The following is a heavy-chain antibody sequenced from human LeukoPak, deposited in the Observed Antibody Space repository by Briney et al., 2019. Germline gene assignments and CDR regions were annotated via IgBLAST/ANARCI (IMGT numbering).Heavy chain of an antibody. CDR3: ARGPRITIFGVVIDPYYFDY. CDR2: INPNSGGT. J-gene: IGHJ4*02. V-gene: IGHV1-2*02. D-gene: IGHD3-3*01. CDR1: GYTFTGYY. Sequence: ASVKVSCKASGYTFTGYYMHWVRQAPGQGLEWMGWINPNSGGTNYAQKFQGRVTMTRDTSISTAYMELSRLRSDDTAVYYCARGPRITIFGVVIDPYYFDYWGQGTLVTVSS.